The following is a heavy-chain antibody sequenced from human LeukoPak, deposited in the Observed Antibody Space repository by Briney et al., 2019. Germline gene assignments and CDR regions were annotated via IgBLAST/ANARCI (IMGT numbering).Heavy chain of an antibody. D-gene: IGHD1-1*01. V-gene: IGHV5-51*01. CDR1: GYSFTTYW. Sequence: GESLKISCRGSGYSFTTYWIGWVRQMPGKGLEWMGIIYPGDSDTRYSPSFQGQVTISADKSISTAYLQWSSLKASDTAMYYCTRYGVQGSRHFDYWGQGTLVTVSS. CDR2: IYPGDSDT. CDR3: TRYGVQGSRHFDY. J-gene: IGHJ4*02.